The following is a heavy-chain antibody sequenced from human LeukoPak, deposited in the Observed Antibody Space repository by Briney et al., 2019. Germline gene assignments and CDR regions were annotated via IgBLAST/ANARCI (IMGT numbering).Heavy chain of an antibody. Sequence: GGSLRLSCAASGFTFSDYYMNWIRQAPGKGLEWVSYISSSGSTIYYADSVKGRFTISRDNAKNSLYLQMNSLRAEDTAVYYCASDISNKGFDYWGQGTLVTVSS. V-gene: IGHV3-11*04. J-gene: IGHJ4*02. CDR3: ASDISNKGFDY. CDR2: ISSSGSTI. D-gene: IGHD3-3*02. CDR1: GFTFSDYY.